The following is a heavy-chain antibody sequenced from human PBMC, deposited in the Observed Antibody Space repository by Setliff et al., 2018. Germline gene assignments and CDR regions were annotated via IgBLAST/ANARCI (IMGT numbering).Heavy chain of an antibody. CDR2: IYFGGNT. J-gene: IGHJ3*02. CDR1: GGSISDNGYF. Sequence: PSETLSLTYTVPGGSISDNGYFWGWVRQPPGKGLEWIGNIYFGGNTYFNPSFKSRVTMSIDTSNSQFSLKLSSVTAADTAIYYCARDASASDGRNAFDIWGQGTMVTVSS. V-gene: IGHV4-39*07. D-gene: IGHD1-26*01. CDR3: ARDASASDGRNAFDI.